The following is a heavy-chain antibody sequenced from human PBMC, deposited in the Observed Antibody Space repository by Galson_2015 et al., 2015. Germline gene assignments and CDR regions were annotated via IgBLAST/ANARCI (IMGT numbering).Heavy chain of an antibody. CDR3: ARPDYYDSSAQGAFDI. D-gene: IGHD3-22*01. Sequence: ETLSLTCTVSGGSISSSSYYWGWIRQPPGKGLEWIGSIYYSGSTYYNPSLKSRVTISVDTSKNQFSLKLSSVTAADTAVYYCARPDYYDSSAQGAFDIWGQGTMVTVSS. CDR2: IYYSGST. J-gene: IGHJ3*02. CDR1: GGSISSSSYY. V-gene: IGHV4-39*01.